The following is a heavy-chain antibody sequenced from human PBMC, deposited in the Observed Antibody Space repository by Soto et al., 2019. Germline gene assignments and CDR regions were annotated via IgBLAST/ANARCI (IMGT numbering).Heavy chain of an antibody. CDR1: GFTFSSYG. CDR2: ISYDGSNK. D-gene: IGHD4-17*01. Sequence: VGFLRLSCAASGFTFSSYGMHWVRQAPGKGLEWVAVISYDGSNKYYVDSVKGRFTISRDNAKNSLYLQMNSLRAEDTAVYYCARDDYGDYGSDYYYYGMDVWGQRTTVTVSS. V-gene: IGHV3-30*03. CDR3: ARDDYGDYGSDYYYYGMDV. J-gene: IGHJ6*02.